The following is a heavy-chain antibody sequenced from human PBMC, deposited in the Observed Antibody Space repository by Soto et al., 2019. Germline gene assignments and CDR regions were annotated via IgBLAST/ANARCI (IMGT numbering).Heavy chain of an antibody. CDR1: GYTFTSYA. V-gene: IGHV1-3*01. Sequence: ASVKVSCKGSGYTFTSYAMHWVRQAPGQRLEWMGWINAGNGNTKYSQKFQGRVTITRDTSASTAYMELSSLRSEDTAVYYCARDEPIAVAGAHWFDPWGQGTLVTVSS. D-gene: IGHD6-19*01. CDR2: INAGNGNT. CDR3: ARDEPIAVAGAHWFDP. J-gene: IGHJ5*02.